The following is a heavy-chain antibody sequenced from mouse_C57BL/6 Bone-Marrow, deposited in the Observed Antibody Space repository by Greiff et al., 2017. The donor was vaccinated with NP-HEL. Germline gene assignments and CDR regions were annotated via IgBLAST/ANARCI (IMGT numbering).Heavy chain of an antibody. CDR3: ARGGFYDGYIYAMDY. V-gene: IGHV1-81*01. D-gene: IGHD2-3*01. CDR1: GYTFTSYG. J-gene: IGHJ4*01. CDR2: IYPRSGNT. Sequence: QVQLQQSGAELARPGASVKLSCKASGYTFTSYGISWVKQRTGQGLEWIGEIYPRSGNTYYNEKFKGKATLTADKSSSTAYMELRSLTSEDSAVYFGARGGFYDGYIYAMDYWGQGTSVTVSS.